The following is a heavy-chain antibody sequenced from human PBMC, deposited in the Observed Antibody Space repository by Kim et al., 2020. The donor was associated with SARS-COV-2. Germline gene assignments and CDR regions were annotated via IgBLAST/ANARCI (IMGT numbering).Heavy chain of an antibody. J-gene: IGHJ1*01. V-gene: IGHV4-39*01. CDR1: GGSISSSSYY. CDR2: IYYNGST. Sequence: SETLSLTCTVSGGSISSSSYYWGWIRQPPGKGLEWIGSIYYNGSTYYNPSLKSRVTISVDTSKNQFSLKLSSVTAADTAVYYCASSAVVVVAATSWGYFQHWGQGTLVTVSS. CDR3: ASSAVVVVAATSWGYFQH. D-gene: IGHD2-15*01.